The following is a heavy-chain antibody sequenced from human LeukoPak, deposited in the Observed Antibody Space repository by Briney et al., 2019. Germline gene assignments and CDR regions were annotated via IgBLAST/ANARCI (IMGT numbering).Heavy chain of an antibody. CDR3: GGSAAHYYYMDV. D-gene: IGHD2-2*01. Sequence: GGSLRLSCAASGFTFSSYAMDWVRQAPGKGLEWVSVISNSGGSTDYADSVKGRFIVSRDNSKNILYLQMNRLRAEDTAVYYCGGSAAHYYYMDVWGKGTTVTVSS. CDR1: GFTFSSYA. CDR2: ISNSGGST. V-gene: IGHV3-23*01. J-gene: IGHJ6*03.